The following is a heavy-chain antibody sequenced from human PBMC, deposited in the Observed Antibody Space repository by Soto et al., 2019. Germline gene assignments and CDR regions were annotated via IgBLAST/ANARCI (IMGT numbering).Heavy chain of an antibody. CDR1: GFTFSSYA. CDR3: AKERGYSSSLDG. CDR2: ISGRGGST. D-gene: IGHD6-13*01. V-gene: IGHV3-23*01. J-gene: IGHJ6*02. Sequence: EVQLLESGGGLVQPGGSLRLSCAASGFTFSSYAMCWFRQPPGKGLEWVSAISGRGGSTHYAASGKARFTISSDNPKNTLYRQMNSLSAEDTAVYYCAKERGYSSSLDGWGQGTTVTVSS.